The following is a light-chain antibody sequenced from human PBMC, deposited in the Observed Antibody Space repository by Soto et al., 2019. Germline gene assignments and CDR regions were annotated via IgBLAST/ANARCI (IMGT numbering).Light chain of an antibody. V-gene: IGKV3-15*01. Sequence: ERVLMQVAAVLFVYPGERATLSCRAIQSVSSNLAWYQQKPGQAPRLLIYGASTRATGIPARFSGSGSGTEFTLTISSLQSEDFAVYYCQQYNDWPLTFGGGTKVDIK. CDR1: QSVSSN. CDR3: QQYNDWPLT. CDR2: GAS. J-gene: IGKJ4*01.